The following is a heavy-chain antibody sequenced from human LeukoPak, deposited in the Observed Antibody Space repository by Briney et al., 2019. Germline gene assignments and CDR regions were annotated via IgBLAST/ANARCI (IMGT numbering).Heavy chain of an antibody. CDR1: GGSISSYY. Sequence: PSETLSLTCTVSGGSISSYYWSWIRQPPGKGLEWIGYIYYSGSTNYNPSLKSRVTISVDTSKNQFSLKLSSVTAADTAVYYCAKQAAYSGYYYFDYWGQGTLVTVSS. CDR2: IYYSGST. D-gene: IGHD1-26*01. CDR3: AKQAAYSGYYYFDY. V-gene: IGHV4-59*01. J-gene: IGHJ4*02.